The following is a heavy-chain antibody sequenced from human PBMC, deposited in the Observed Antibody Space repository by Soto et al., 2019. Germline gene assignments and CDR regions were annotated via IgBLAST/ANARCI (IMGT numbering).Heavy chain of an antibody. J-gene: IGHJ5*02. CDR3: ARRSTYYYDISGYYPNWFDP. D-gene: IGHD3-22*01. CDR2: INHSGST. V-gene: IGHV4-34*01. CDR1: GGSFSGYY. Sequence: PSETLSLTCAVYGGSFSGYYWSWIRQPPGKGLEWIGEINHSGSTNYNPSLKSRVTISVDTSKDQFSLKLSSVTAADTAVYYCARRSTYYYDISGYYPNWFDPWGQGTLVTVSS.